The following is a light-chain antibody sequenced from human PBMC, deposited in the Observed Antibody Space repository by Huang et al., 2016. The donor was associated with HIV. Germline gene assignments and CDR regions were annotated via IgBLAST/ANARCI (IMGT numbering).Light chain of an antibody. J-gene: IGKJ4*01. CDR3: MQGTHLFT. CDR1: QSLIHSNGKPY. Sequence: VVLTQSPLYLSVTLGQPASISCRSSQSLIHSNGKPYLNWFQQRPGQSPRRLISQVSRRDSGVPDRFSGSGSGTDFTLKISRVEAEDVGVYYYMQGTHLFTFGGGTRVDIK. V-gene: IGKV2-30*02. CDR2: QVS.